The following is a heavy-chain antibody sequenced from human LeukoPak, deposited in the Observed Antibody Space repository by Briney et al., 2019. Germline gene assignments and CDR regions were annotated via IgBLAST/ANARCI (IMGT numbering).Heavy chain of an antibody. Sequence: GESLKISCKGSGYSFTTSWIAWGRQMPGKGLDWMGIIYPGDSDTRYSSSFRGQVTISADKSIRTAYLQWSSLRASDTAMYYCARGSPLDYWGQGTLVTGSS. J-gene: IGHJ4*02. V-gene: IGHV5-51*01. CDR2: IYPGDSDT. CDR3: ARGSPLDY. CDR1: GYSFTTSW.